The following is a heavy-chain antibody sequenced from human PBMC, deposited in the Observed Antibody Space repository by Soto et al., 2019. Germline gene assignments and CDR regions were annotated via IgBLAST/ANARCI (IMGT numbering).Heavy chain of an antibody. CDR3: ARDLEQWHFDY. V-gene: IGHV1-46*01. D-gene: IGHD6-19*01. CDR2: ITPSGGST. CDR1: GYTFTSYY. J-gene: IGHJ4*02. Sequence: QVQLVQSGAEVKKPGASVKVSCKASGYTFTSYYMHWVRQAPGQGLEWMGTITPSGGSTGYAQKFQGCVTVTRDTTTSTAYMELSSLRSEDKAVYYCARDLEQWHFDYWGQGTMVTVSS.